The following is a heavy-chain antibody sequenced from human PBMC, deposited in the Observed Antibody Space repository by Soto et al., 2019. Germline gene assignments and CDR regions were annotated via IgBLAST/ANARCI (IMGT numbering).Heavy chain of an antibody. CDR3: APSRYYYYRDV. J-gene: IGHJ6*03. D-gene: IGHD3-16*02. CDR1: GFTFSDYY. CDR2: ISSSGSTI. Sequence: QVQLVASGGGLVKPGGSLRLSCAASGFTFSDYYISWIRQAPGKGLEGVSYISSSGSTIYYADSVKGRFTISRDNAKNSLYLQMNSLRAEDTAVYYCAPSRYYYYRDVWGKGTTVTVSS. V-gene: IGHV3-11*01.